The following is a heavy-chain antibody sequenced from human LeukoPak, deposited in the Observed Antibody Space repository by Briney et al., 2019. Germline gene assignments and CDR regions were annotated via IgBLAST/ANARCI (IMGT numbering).Heavy chain of an antibody. V-gene: IGHV3-23*01. CDR1: GFTFSSYA. J-gene: IGHJ4*02. CDR3: AKMAGYSYGYQFDY. Sequence: GGSLRLACAASGFTFSSYAMAWVRQAPGKGLEWVSVISGNGDNTYYADSVKGRFTISRDKSKNTLYLQMNSLRVEDTAVYYCAKMAGYSYGYQFDYWGQGTLVTVSS. D-gene: IGHD5-18*01. CDR2: ISGNGDNT.